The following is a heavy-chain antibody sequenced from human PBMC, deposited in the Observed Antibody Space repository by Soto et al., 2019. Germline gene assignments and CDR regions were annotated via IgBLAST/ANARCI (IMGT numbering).Heavy chain of an antibody. D-gene: IGHD6-19*01. CDR3: ARERVAGTPTLDYYGMDV. CDR1: GFTFSSYG. J-gene: IGHJ6*02. V-gene: IGHV3-33*01. Sequence: QVQLVESGGGVVQPGRSLRLSCAASGFTFSSYGMHGVRQAPGTGLEWVAVIWYDGSNKYYADSVKGRFTISRDTSQNTRYLQMNGRTAEDTDVYYWARERVAGTPTLDYYGMDVWGQGTTVTVSS. CDR2: IWYDGSNK.